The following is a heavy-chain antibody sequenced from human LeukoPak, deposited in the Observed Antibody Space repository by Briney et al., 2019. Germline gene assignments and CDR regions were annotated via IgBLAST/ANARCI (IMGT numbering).Heavy chain of an antibody. CDR3: ARATSWYVSCFDP. J-gene: IGHJ5*02. D-gene: IGHD2-2*01. CDR1: GGSISGYY. CDR2: IYTSGST. Sequence: SETLSLTCTVPGGSISGYYWSWIRQPAGKGLEWIGRIYTSGSTTYNPSLKSRVTMSEDTSRNQFSLKLSSVTAADTVVYYCARATSWYVSCFDPWGQGTLVTVSS. V-gene: IGHV4-4*07.